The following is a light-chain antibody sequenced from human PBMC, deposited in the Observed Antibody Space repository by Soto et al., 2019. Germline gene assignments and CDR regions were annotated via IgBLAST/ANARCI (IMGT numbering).Light chain of an antibody. CDR3: QQYNTFPPYT. CDR2: KAS. J-gene: IGKJ2*01. Sequence: DIQMTQSPSTLSASVGDRVTLTCRASQSVSDWLAWYQQKPGKAPKLLIYKASNLESGAPSRFSGSGSGTEFTLTISRLQPDDSATYYCQQYNTFPPYTFGQGTKLDIK. CDR1: QSVSDW. V-gene: IGKV1-5*03.